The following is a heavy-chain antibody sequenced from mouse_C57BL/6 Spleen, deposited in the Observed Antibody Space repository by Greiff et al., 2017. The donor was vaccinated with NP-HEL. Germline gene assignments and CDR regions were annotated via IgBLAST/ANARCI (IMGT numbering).Heavy chain of an antibody. CDR3: ERYPNYNGSGYFDV. CDR1: GFTFTDYY. CDR2: IRNKANGYTT. Sequence: EVQLVESGGGLVQPGGSLSLSCAASGFTFTDYYMSWVRQPPGKALEWLGFIRNKANGYTTEYSASVKGRFTISRDNSQSILYLQMNALRAEDRAAYYCERYPNYNGSGYFDVWGTGTTVTVSS. J-gene: IGHJ1*03. V-gene: IGHV7-3*01. D-gene: IGHD1-1*01.